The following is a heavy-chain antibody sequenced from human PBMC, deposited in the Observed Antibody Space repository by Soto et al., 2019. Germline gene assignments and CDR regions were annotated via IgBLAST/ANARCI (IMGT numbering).Heavy chain of an antibody. Sequence: QVQLVESGGGVVQPGRSLRLSCAVSGFTFSTHGVHWVRQAPGKGLEWVAVISYDGSNKYYADSVKGRFTISRDKSKNTLYLEMNSRRAGDTAVYYCARRRQITFGGGDYGMDVWGQGTTVTVSS. CDR2: ISYDGSNK. D-gene: IGHD3-16*01. CDR1: GFTFSTHG. CDR3: ARRRQITFGGGDYGMDV. J-gene: IGHJ6*02. V-gene: IGHV3-30-3*01.